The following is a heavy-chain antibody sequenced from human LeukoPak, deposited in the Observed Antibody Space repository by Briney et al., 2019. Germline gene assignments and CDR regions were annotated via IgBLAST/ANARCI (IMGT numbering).Heavy chain of an antibody. J-gene: IGHJ4*02. D-gene: IGHD3-10*01. CDR1: GFTVSSNY. CDR3: ARDGFGELNNDY. V-gene: IGHV3-53*01. CDR2: IYSGGST. Sequence: GGSLRLSCAASGFTVSSNYMSWVRQAPGKGLEWVSVIYSGGSTYYADSVEGRFTISRDNSKNTLYLQMNSLRDEDTAVYYCARDGFGELNNDYWGQGTLVTVSS.